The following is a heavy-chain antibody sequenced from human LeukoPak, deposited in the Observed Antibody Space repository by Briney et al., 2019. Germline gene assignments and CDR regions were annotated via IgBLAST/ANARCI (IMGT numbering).Heavy chain of an antibody. CDR2: ISGSGGST. CDR1: GLTFSNYA. J-gene: IGHJ4*02. CDR3: ARKRPNYFDY. V-gene: IGHV3-23*01. Sequence: PGGSLRLSCAASGLTFSNYAMSWVRQAPGKGLEWVSAISGSGGSTYYADSVKGRFTISRDNAENSLYLQMNSLRAEDTALYYCARKRPNYFDYWGQGTLVTVSS.